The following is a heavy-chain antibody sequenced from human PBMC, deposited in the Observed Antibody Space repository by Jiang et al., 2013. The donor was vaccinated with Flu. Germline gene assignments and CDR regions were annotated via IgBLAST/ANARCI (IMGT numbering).Heavy chain of an antibody. D-gene: IGHD4-17*01. V-gene: IGHV4-30-2*05. J-gene: IGHJ4*02. Sequence: KSRVTISVDTSKNQFSLKLSSVTAADTAVYYCARSTVTTRDFDYWGQGTLVTVSS. CDR3: ARSTVTTRDFDY.